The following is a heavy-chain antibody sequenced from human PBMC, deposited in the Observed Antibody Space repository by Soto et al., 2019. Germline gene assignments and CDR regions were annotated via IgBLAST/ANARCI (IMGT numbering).Heavy chain of an antibody. CDR1: GGSISSGGFS. J-gene: IGHJ4*02. CDR3: ARVPDY. CDR2: IYHSGST. V-gene: IGHV4-30-2*01. Sequence: SDTLSLTCTVSGGSISSGGFSWSWIRQPPGKGLEWIGYIYHSGSTYYNPSLKGRVTISVDRSKNQFSLKLSSVTAADTAGYYCARVPDYWGQGTLVAVYS.